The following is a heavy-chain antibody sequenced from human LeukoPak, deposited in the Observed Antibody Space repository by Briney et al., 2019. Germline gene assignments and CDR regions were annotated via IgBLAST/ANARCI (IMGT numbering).Heavy chain of an antibody. Sequence: GGSLRLFCAASGFTFSSYGMHWVRQAPGKGLEWVAFIRYDGSNKYYADSVKGRFTISRDNSKNTLYLQMNSLRAEDTAVYYCAKDYVWFGELFTYFDYWGQGTLVTVSS. V-gene: IGHV3-30*02. J-gene: IGHJ4*02. CDR1: GFTFSSYG. CDR2: IRYDGSNK. D-gene: IGHD3-10*01. CDR3: AKDYVWFGELFTYFDY.